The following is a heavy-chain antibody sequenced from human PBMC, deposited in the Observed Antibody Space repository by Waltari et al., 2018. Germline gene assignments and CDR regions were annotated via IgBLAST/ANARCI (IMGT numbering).Heavy chain of an antibody. V-gene: IGHV4-34*01. J-gene: IGHJ5*02. CDR3: ARDSSGWYSNWFDP. D-gene: IGHD6-19*01. CDR1: GGSFSGYY. Sequence: QVQLQQWGAGLLKPSETLSLTCAVYGGSFSGYYWSWIRQPPGKGLEWIGEINHSGSTNYNPSLKSRVTRSVDTSKNQFSLKLSSVTAADTAVYYCARDSSGWYSNWFDPWGQGTLVTVSS. CDR2: INHSGST.